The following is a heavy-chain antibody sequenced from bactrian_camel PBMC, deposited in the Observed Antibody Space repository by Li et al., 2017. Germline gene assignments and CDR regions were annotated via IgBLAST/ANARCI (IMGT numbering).Heavy chain of an antibody. CDR3: ATGQRGNWIINGYNY. V-gene: IGHV3S53*01. J-gene: IGHJ4*01. D-gene: IGHD8*01. Sequence: VQLVESGGCSVPTGGSRRLSCVASGYDHYPWCMAFFRQAPGRQREAVAMIDSREEPSYADSVKGRFTVSRDNAKNTVYLQMDSLKSEDTALYYCATGQRGNWIINGYNYWGQGTQVTVS. CDR2: IDSREEP. CDR1: GYDHYPWC.